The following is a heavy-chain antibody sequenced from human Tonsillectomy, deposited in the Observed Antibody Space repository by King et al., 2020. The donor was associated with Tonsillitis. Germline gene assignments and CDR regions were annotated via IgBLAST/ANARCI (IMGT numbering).Heavy chain of an antibody. CDR1: GGSISSSSYY. D-gene: IGHD1-14*01. CDR2: IYYSGST. V-gene: IGHV4-39*01. Sequence: QLQESGPGLVKPSETLSLTCTVSGGSISSSSYYWGWIRQPPGKGLEWIGSIYYSGSTYYNPSLKSRVTISIDTSKNQFSLKLSSVTAADTAVYYCARGPATEGAFDIWGRGTMVTVSS. J-gene: IGHJ3*02. CDR3: ARGPATEGAFDI.